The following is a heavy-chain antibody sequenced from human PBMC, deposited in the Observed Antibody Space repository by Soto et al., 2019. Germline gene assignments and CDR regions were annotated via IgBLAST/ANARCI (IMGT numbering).Heavy chain of an antibody. D-gene: IGHD6-13*01. CDR2: IYPGDSDT. Sequence: PGESLKISSKGSGYSFTSYWIGWVRQMPGKGLEWMGIIYPGDSDTRYSPSFQGQVTISADKSISTAYLQWSSLKASDTAMYYCARTSAAGKNYNGMDVWGQGTTVTVSS. CDR1: GYSFTSYW. J-gene: IGHJ6*02. CDR3: ARTSAAGKNYNGMDV. V-gene: IGHV5-51*01.